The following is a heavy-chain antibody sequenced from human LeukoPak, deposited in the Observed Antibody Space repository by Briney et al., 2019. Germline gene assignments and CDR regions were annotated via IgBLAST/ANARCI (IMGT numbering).Heavy chain of an antibody. J-gene: IGHJ4*02. CDR1: GGSISSISYY. CDR3: ARGQFLYSTGWPSTIRFDY. CDR2: ISYSGST. V-gene: IGHV4-39*07. D-gene: IGHD6-19*01. Sequence: SETLSLTCNVSGGSISSISYYWDWIRQPPGKGLEWIGSISYSGSTYYNPSLKSRVTISVDTSKNHFSLKLSSVTAADTAVYYCARGQFLYSTGWPSTIRFDYWGQGALVTVSS.